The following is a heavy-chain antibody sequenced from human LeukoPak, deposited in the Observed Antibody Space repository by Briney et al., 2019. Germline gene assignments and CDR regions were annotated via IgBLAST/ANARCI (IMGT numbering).Heavy chain of an antibody. J-gene: IGHJ4*02. CDR1: GFTFSSYG. D-gene: IGHD6-6*01. CDR2: IWYDGSNK. CDR3: AREPHSSVAFDY. Sequence: GGSLRLSCAASGFTFSSYGMHWVRQAPGKGLEWVAVIWYDGSNKYYADSVKGRFTISRDNAKNSLYLQMNSLRAEDTAVYYCAREPHSSVAFDYWGQGTLVTVSS. V-gene: IGHV3-33*01.